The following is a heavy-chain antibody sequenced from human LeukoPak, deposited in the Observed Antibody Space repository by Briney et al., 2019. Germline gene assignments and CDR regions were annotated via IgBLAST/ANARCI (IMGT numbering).Heavy chain of an antibody. CDR2: ISYDGSNK. CDR1: GFTFSSYG. D-gene: IGHD6-19*01. CDR3: AKESTASGWRHDAFDI. J-gene: IGHJ3*02. V-gene: IGHV3-30*18. Sequence: GGSLRLSCAASGFTFSSYGMHWVRQAPGKELEWVAVISYDGSNKYYADSVKGRFTISRDNSKNTLYLQMNSLRAEDTAVYYCAKESTASGWRHDAFDIWGQGTMVTVSS.